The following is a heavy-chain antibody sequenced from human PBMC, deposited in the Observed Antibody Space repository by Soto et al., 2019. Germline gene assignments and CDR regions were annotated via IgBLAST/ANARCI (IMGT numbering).Heavy chain of an antibody. Sequence: GGSLRLSCATSDFTFRNSWINWVRQAPGKGLEWVANIKPDGVATNYVDSVKGRFTISRDNVRNSASLQMNSLRVEDTAVYFCFGGNGGPHWGQGTLVTVSS. CDR2: IKPDGVAT. CDR1: DFTFRNSW. J-gene: IGHJ4*02. V-gene: IGHV3-7*03. CDR3: FGGNGGPH. D-gene: IGHD3-16*01.